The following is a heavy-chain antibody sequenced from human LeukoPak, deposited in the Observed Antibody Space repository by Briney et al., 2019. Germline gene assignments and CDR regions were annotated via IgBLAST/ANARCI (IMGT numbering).Heavy chain of an antibody. D-gene: IGHD6-19*01. J-gene: IGHJ4*02. Sequence: SVKVSCKASGGTFSSYAISWVRQAPGHGLEWMGGIIPIFGTANYAQKFQGRVTITADESTSTAYMELSSLRSEDTAVYYCASYQQWLVKGTFDYWGQGTPVTVSS. CDR3: ASYQQWLVKGTFDY. V-gene: IGHV1-69*01. CDR1: GGTFSSYA. CDR2: IIPIFGTA.